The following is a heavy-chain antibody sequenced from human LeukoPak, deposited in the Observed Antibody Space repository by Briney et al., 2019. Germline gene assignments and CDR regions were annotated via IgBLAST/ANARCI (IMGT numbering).Heavy chain of an antibody. J-gene: IGHJ4*02. Sequence: ASVKVSCKASGYTFTSYDINWVRQATGQGLEWMGWINPNSGGTNYAQKFQGRVTMTRDTSISTAYMELSRLRSDDTAVYYCARGEAGRYFDWLLHYWGQGTLVTVSS. CDR1: GYTFTSYD. CDR3: ARGEAGRYFDWLLHY. CDR2: INPNSGGT. D-gene: IGHD3-9*01. V-gene: IGHV1-2*02.